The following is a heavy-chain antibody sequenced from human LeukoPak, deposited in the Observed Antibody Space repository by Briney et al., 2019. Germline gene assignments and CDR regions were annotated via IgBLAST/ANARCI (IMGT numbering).Heavy chain of an antibody. V-gene: IGHV1-69*13. CDR1: GYTFTGYY. D-gene: IGHD3-3*01. J-gene: IGHJ4*02. CDR3: ASSVSDIDDFWSGYSIGH. Sequence: SVKVSCKASGYTFTGYYMHWVRQAPGQGLEWMGGIIPIFGTANYAQKFQGRVTITADESTSTAYMELSSLRSEDTAVYYCASSVSDIDDFWSGYSIGHWGQGTLVSVSS. CDR2: IIPIFGTA.